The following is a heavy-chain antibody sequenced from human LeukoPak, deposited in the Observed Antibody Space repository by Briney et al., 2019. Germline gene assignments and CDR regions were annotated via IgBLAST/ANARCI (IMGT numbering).Heavy chain of an antibody. Sequence: PGGSLRLSCAASGFTFNTYDMSWVRQAPGKGLEWVSVISGSGVSTYYADSVKGRSTISRDNSKNTLYLQMNSLRAEDTAVYYCAKDRHSSGWPHYFDYWGQGTLVTVSS. CDR2: ISGSGVST. CDR3: AKDRHSSGWPHYFDY. CDR1: GFTFNTYD. V-gene: IGHV3-23*01. J-gene: IGHJ4*02. D-gene: IGHD6-19*01.